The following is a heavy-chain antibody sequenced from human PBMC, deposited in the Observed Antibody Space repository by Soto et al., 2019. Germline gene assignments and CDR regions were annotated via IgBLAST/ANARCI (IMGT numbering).Heavy chain of an antibody. V-gene: IGHV3-23*01. J-gene: IGHJ6*03. Sequence: GGSLRLSCAAPGFTFSSYAMSWVRQAPGKGLEWVSGISGSGDRTFHADSVKGRFTISRDNSKNTLYLQMNSLRAEDTAVYYCAGRLGVGISDFYYMAVWGKGTTVTVSS. CDR3: AGRLGVGISDFYYMAV. D-gene: IGHD3-3*01. CDR1: GFTFSSYA. CDR2: ISGSGDRT.